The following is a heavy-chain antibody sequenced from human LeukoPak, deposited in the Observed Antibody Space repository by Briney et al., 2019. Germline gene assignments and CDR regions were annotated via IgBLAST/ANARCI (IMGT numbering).Heavy chain of an antibody. CDR3: ARGHYSSSWPIYYYGMDV. CDR1: GGSISSYY. J-gene: IGHJ6*02. CDR2: IYYSGST. Sequence: PSETLSLTCTVSGGSISSYYWSWIRQPPGKGLEWIGYIYYSGSTNYNPSLKSRVTISVDTSKNQFSLKLSSVTAADTAVYYCARGHYSSSWPIYYYGMDVWGQGTTVTVSS. V-gene: IGHV4-59*12. D-gene: IGHD6-13*01.